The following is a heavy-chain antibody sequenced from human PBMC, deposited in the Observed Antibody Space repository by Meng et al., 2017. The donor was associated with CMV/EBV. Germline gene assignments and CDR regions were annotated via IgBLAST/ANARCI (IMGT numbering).Heavy chain of an antibody. D-gene: IGHD6-19*01. CDR2: IFSDGSTT. CDR3: ARGGASVAGLRHYYYYNMDV. CDR1: GFTFSRYW. J-gene: IGHJ6*02. V-gene: IGHV3-74*01. Sequence: GESLKISCAASGFTFSRYWMHWVRQAPGKGLVWVSHIFSDGSTTNYADSVKGRFTISRDNAKNTLYLQMNSLRAEGTAVYYCARGGASVAGLRHYYYYNMDVWGLGTTVTVSS.